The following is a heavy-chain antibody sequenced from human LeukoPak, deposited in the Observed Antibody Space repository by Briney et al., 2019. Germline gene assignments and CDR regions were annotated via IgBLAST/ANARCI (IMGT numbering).Heavy chain of an antibody. J-gene: IGHJ4*02. CDR1: GFTFSSYG. CDR3: AKDIMENGDSY. D-gene: IGHD4-17*01. V-gene: IGHV3-30*18. CDR2: ISYDGSNK. Sequence: PGGSLRLSCAASGFTFSSYGMHWVRQAPGKGLEWVAVISYDGSNKYYADSVKGRFAISRDNSKNTLYLQMNSLRAEDTAVYYCAKDIMENGDSYWGQGTLVTVSS.